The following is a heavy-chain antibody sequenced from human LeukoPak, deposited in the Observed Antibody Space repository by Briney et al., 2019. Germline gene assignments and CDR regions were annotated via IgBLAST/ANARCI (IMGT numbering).Heavy chain of an antibody. Sequence: PGGSLRLSCAASGFAFSSYAMSWVRQAPGKGLEWVSGISGSGSSTYYADSVKGRFTISRDNSKNTLYLQMNSLRAEDTAVYYCAKDPAGSVAVNWFDSWGQGTLVSVSS. J-gene: IGHJ5*01. D-gene: IGHD2-15*01. V-gene: IGHV3-23*01. CDR1: GFAFSSYA. CDR3: AKDPAGSVAVNWFDS. CDR2: ISGSGSST.